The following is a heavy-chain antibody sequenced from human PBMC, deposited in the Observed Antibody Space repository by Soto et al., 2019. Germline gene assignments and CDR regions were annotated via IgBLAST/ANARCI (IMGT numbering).Heavy chain of an antibody. V-gene: IGHV1-18*01. J-gene: IGHJ6*02. CDR3: ARDQLTLTGEYYYYGMDV. D-gene: IGHD3-9*01. CDR1: GYTFTSYG. Sequence: ASVKVSCKASGYTFTSYGISWLRQAPGQGLEWMGWISAYNGNTNYAQKLQGRVTMTTDTSTSTAYMELRSLRSDDTAVYYCARDQLTLTGEYYYYGMDVWGQGTTVTVSS. CDR2: ISAYNGNT.